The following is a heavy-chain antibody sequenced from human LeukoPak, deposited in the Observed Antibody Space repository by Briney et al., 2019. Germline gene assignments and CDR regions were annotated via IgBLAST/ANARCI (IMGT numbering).Heavy chain of an antibody. V-gene: IGHV4-59*01. J-gene: IGHJ4*02. Sequence: SETLSLTCTVSGGSISSYYWSWIRQPPGKGLEWIGYIYYNGNTNYNPSLKSRVTISVDTSKNQFSLKLSSVTAADTAVYYCARASEAPGDYYDSSGLFDYWGQGTLVTVSS. D-gene: IGHD3-22*01. CDR1: GGSISSYY. CDR3: ARASEAPGDYYDSSGLFDY. CDR2: IYYNGNT.